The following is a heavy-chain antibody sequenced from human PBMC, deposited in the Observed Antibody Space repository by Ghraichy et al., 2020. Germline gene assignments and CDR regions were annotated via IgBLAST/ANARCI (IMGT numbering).Heavy chain of an antibody. J-gene: IGHJ4*02. CDR1: GGSISSYY. CDR3: ARQSGSGWYRGLGY. D-gene: IGHD6-19*01. Sequence: SETLSLTCTVSGGSISSYYWSWIRQPPGKGLEWIGYIYYSGSTNYNPSLKSRVTISVDTSKNQFSLKLSSVTAADTAVYYCARQSGSGWYRGLGYWGQGTRVTVSS. CDR2: IYYSGST. V-gene: IGHV4-59*08.